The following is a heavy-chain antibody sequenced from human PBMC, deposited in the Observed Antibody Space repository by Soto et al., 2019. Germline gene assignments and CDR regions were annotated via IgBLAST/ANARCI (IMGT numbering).Heavy chain of an antibody. Sequence: SETLSLTCTASGGSITSSSHFWGWVRQPPGKGLEWIGTIYFTGNTYYTPSLKSRLTMSIDTSKNEFSLRLNSVTAADTAVYYCAGQTFTIAAASYGRGNWFDPWGPGTLVTVSS. CDR2: IYFTGNT. D-gene: IGHD6-25*01. CDR1: GGSITSSSHF. J-gene: IGHJ5*02. V-gene: IGHV4-39*01. CDR3: AGQTFTIAAASYGRGNWFDP.